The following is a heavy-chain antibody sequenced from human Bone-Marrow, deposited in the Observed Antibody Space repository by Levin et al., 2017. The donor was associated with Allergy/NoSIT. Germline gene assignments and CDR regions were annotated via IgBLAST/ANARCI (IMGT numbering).Heavy chain of an antibody. D-gene: IGHD3-22*01. CDR3: AREPYDSSGYYQPNY. Sequence: GGSLRLSCAASEITVSTNFMSWVRQAPGKGLEWVSLIYRDGSTFYADSVKGRFTISRDNSKNTLYLQMNSLRAEDTAVYYCAREPYDSSGYYQPNYWGQGTLVTVSS. CDR2: IYRDGST. V-gene: IGHV3-66*01. CDR1: EITVSTNF. J-gene: IGHJ4*02.